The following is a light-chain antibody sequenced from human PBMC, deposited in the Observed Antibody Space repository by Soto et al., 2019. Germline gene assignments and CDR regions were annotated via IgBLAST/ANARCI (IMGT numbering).Light chain of an antibody. Sequence: DIQMTQSPSTLSASVGDRVTITCRASQSISDLLAWYQQKPGKAPKLLIYEASNLKSGVPSRFSGSGSGTEYPLTISSLQPDDFARYYCQQYNGFWTFGQGTKVEIK. CDR2: EAS. CDR3: QQYNGFWT. V-gene: IGKV1-5*03. J-gene: IGKJ1*01. CDR1: QSISDL.